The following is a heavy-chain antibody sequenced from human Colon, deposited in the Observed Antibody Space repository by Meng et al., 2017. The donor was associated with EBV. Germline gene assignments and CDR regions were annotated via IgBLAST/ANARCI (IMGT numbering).Heavy chain of an antibody. V-gene: IGHV4-4*02. CDR2: IYRGGGT. D-gene: IGHD2-2*01. J-gene: IGHJ4*02. Sequence: SDPVLVEPWGTPSLPLSVVGVSLCTGGLGSWVRQRAGKVLEWVGEIYRGGGTNYNPSFKSQVTISVDTSNNHFSLKLSYVTAADTAVYYCARVRVIPAAVGFDYWGQGTLVTVSS. CDR1: GVSLCTGGL. CDR3: ARVRVIPAAVGFDY.